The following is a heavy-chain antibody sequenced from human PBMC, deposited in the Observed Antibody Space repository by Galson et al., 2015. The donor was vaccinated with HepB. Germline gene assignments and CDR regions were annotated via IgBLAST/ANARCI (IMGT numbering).Heavy chain of an antibody. Sequence: SVKVSCKASGYSFTTYDINWVRQATGQGLEWMGWMSPDSGNTGYAQKFQGRVTMARETSISTAYLELSRLTSEDTAVYYCAIQYDYWGQGTLVTVSS. V-gene: IGHV1-8*01. CDR2: MSPDSGNT. J-gene: IGHJ4*02. CDR3: AIQYDY. CDR1: GYSFTTYD.